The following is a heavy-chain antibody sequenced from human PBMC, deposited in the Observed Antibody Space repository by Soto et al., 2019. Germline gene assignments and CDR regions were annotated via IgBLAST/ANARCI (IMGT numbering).Heavy chain of an antibody. D-gene: IGHD5-18*01. Sequence: GGSLRLSCAASGFTFSNAWMSWVRQAPGKGLEWVGRIKSKADGGTTDYAAPVKGRFTISRDDSKNTLYLQMNSLKTEDTAVYYCTTGPRGYSYGYPFDYWGQGTLVTVSS. CDR2: IKSKADGGTT. V-gene: IGHV3-15*01. CDR1: GFTFSNAW. CDR3: TTGPRGYSYGYPFDY. J-gene: IGHJ4*02.